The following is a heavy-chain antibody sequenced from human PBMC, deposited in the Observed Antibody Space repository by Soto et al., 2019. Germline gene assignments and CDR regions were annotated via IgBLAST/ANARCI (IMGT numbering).Heavy chain of an antibody. CDR3: AREGDSSGWYNWFNP. D-gene: IGHD3-22*01. V-gene: IGHV3-48*01. CDR2: ISNSNI. J-gene: IGHJ5*02. Sequence: EVQLVESGGGLVQPGGSLRLSCAASGFTFSSYSMNWVRQAPGKGLEWVSYISNSNIYYADSVKGRFTISRDNAKNSLYLQMNGLRAEDTAVYYCAREGDSSGWYNWFNPWGQGTLVTVTS. CDR1: GFTFSSYS.